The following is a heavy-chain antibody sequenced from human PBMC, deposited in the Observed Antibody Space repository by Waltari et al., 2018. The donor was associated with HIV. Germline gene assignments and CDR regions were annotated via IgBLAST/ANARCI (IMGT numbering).Heavy chain of an antibody. D-gene: IGHD3-22*01. Sequence: QVQLQESGPGLVKPSEPLSLTCTVSGGSISSYYWSWLRQPPGKGLEWIGYIYYSGSTNYNPSLESRVTISVDTSKNQFSLKLTSVTAADTAVYYCARSYYDSSGYHLFDYWGQGTLVTVSS. CDR1: GGSISSYY. CDR2: IYYSGST. J-gene: IGHJ4*02. V-gene: IGHV4-59*01. CDR3: ARSYYDSSGYHLFDY.